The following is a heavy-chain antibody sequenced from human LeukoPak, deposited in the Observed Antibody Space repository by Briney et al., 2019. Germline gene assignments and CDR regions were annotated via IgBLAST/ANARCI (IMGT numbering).Heavy chain of an antibody. Sequence: SETLSLTCIVSGGSISSTTYYWGWIRQPPGKRLEWIGSIYYSGNTNYNPSLKSRVSISVDTSKNQFSLKLSSVTAADTAVYYCARLSDTAMVQDTILFDYWGQGTLVTVSS. CDR3: ARLSDTAMVQDTILFDY. CDR1: GGSISSTTYY. J-gene: IGHJ4*02. CDR2: IYYSGNT. V-gene: IGHV4-39*07. D-gene: IGHD5-18*01.